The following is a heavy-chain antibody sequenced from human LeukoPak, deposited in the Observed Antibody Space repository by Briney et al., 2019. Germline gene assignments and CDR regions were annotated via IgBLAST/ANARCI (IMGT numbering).Heavy chain of an antibody. CDR3: ARDCSSSSYGMDV. D-gene: IGHD6-13*01. CDR1: GFTFSSYV. J-gene: IGHJ6*04. V-gene: IGHV3-48*03. Sequence: QAGGSLRLSCAASGFTFSSYVMNWVRQAPGKGLEWVSYISSSGSTIYYADSVKGRFTISRDNAKNSLYLQMNSLRAEDTAVYYCARDCSSSSYGMDVWGKGTTVTVSS. CDR2: ISSSGSTI.